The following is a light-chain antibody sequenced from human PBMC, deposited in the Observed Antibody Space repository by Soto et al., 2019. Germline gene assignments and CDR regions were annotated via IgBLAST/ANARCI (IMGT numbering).Light chain of an antibody. CDR2: GAS. Sequence: ESVLTQSPGTLSMSPGERATLSCRASQRVSSSYSAWYQQKPGQAPRLLIYGASRRATGIPDRFSGSGSGTDFTLTISRLEREDFAVYYCQQYGSSPFTFGPGTKVDIK. J-gene: IGKJ3*01. V-gene: IGKV3-20*01. CDR1: QRVSSSY. CDR3: QQYGSSPFT.